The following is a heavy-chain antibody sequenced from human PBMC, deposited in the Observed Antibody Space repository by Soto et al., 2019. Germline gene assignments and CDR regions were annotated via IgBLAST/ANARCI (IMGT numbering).Heavy chain of an antibody. CDR3: AREGGCRSTSCLLQCYDYYGMHG. V-gene: IGHV1-3*01. J-gene: IGHJ6*02. D-gene: IGHD2-2*01. Sequence: GKASGYPFTSSAMHWVRQAPGQRLEWMGWINAGNGNTKYSQKFPGRVTLTRDTSASTAYLALRSLSSADTAVKYWAREGGCRSTSCLLQCYDYYGMHGWGQGSTVTVSS. CDR2: INAGNGNT. CDR1: GYPFTSSA.